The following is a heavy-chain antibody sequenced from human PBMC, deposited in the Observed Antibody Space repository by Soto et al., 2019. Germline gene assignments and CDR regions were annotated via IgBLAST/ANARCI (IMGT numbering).Heavy chain of an antibody. Sequence: QVQLVQSGAEVKKPGASVKVSCKASGYTFIDYDINWVRQATGQGLEWMGWMNPYSGDTAYAQKFQGRVAMTKNTAISTAYMELTRLNSDDTALYYCALTALLERAWGQGTLVTVSS. J-gene: IGHJ5*02. CDR2: MNPYSGDT. CDR3: ALTALLERA. CDR1: GYTFIDYD. V-gene: IGHV1-8*01. D-gene: IGHD1-1*01.